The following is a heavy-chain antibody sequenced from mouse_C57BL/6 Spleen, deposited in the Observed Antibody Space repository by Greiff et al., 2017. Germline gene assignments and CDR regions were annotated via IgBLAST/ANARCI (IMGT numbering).Heavy chain of an antibody. J-gene: IGHJ2*01. CDR3: AREYYGSSYYFDY. Sequence: EVQLVESGGGLVKPGGSLKLSCAASGFTFSDYGMHWVSQAPEKGLEWVAYISRGSSTIYYADKVKGRFTISRENAKNTLFLQMTSMRSEDTAMYYCAREYYGSSYYFDYWGQGTTLTVSS. CDR1: GFTFSDYG. D-gene: IGHD1-1*01. V-gene: IGHV5-17*01. CDR2: ISRGSSTI.